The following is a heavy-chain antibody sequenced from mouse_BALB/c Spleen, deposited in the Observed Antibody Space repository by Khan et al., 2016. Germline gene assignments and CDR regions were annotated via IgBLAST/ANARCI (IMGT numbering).Heavy chain of an antibody. D-gene: IGHD2-4*01. CDR1: GYSITSDYA. CDR3: ARYYDYDFDY. Sequence: EVQLQESGPGLVQPSQSLSLTCTVTGYSITSDYAWNWIRQFPGNKLEWMGYISYSGSTSYNPSLKSRISITRDTSKNQFFLQLNSVTTEDTATYYCARYYDYDFDYWGQGTTLTVSS. J-gene: IGHJ2*01. CDR2: ISYSGST. V-gene: IGHV3-2*02.